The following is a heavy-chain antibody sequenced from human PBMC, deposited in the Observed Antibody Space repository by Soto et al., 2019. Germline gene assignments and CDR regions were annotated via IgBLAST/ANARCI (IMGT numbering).Heavy chain of an antibody. CDR3: AKESEPTGIPFFDY. J-gene: IGHJ4*02. V-gene: IGHV3-23*01. D-gene: IGHD1-1*01. Sequence: EVQLLDSGGGLVQPGGSLRLPCAASGFSFSSFAMSWVRQTPGKGLEWVSGINDRGDATYYADSVRGRFTISRDNSKNTLYLQMDSLRAEDTAVYYCAKESEPTGIPFFDYWGQGTLVTVSS. CDR2: INDRGDAT. CDR1: GFSFSSFA.